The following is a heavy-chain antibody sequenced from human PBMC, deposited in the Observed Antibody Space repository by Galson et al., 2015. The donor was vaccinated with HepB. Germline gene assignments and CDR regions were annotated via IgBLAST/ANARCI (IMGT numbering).Heavy chain of an antibody. CDR3: ARWTYYHYALDV. CDR2: INHSGST. D-gene: IGHD3/OR15-3a*01. Sequence: SETLSLTCEVYGGSFSGYYWSWIRQPPGKGLEWIGEINHSGSTNKNPSLKSRVTISVDTSKNQFSLKLSSATAADTAVYYCARWTYYHYALDVWGQGTTVTVSS. CDR1: GGSFSGYY. J-gene: IGHJ6*02. V-gene: IGHV4-34*01.